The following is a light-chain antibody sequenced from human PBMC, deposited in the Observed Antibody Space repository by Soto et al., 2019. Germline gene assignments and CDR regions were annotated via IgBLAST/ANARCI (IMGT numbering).Light chain of an antibody. V-gene: IGLV2-14*03. Sequence: QSVLTQPASVSGSPGQSITISCTGTSNDVGGHDYVSWYQQHPGKAPKLVIYDVLSRPSGVSDRVSGSKSGHTASLTISGRRPEDEADYYCASYTSSSTLVFGTGTKLTVL. CDR2: DVL. CDR1: SNDVGGHDY. J-gene: IGLJ1*01. CDR3: ASYTSSSTLV.